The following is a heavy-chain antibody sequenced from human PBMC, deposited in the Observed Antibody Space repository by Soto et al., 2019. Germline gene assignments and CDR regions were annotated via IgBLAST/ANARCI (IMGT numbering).Heavy chain of an antibody. CDR2: IWYDGSLK. J-gene: IGHJ5*02. Sequence: QVQLVESGGGVVQPGRSLRLSCAVSGFTFSSYGMHWVRQAPGKGPEWVAVIWYDGSLKYYADSVKGRFTISRDNSKKTLNLQMNSLRDEDTAVYYCARGATVINEGGNNWFDPWGQGTLVTVSS. CDR3: ARGATVINEGGNNWFDP. V-gene: IGHV3-33*01. D-gene: IGHD4-4*01. CDR1: GFTFSSYG.